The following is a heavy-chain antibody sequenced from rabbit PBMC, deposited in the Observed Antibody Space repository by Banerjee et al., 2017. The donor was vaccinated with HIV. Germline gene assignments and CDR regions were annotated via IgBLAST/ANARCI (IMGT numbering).Heavy chain of an antibody. Sequence: QEQLVESGGGLVQPEGSLTLTCTASGFSFSSSYYMCWVRQAPGKGLEWIACIDGGSSGSTYYANWAKGRFTISKTSSTTVTLQMTSLTAADTATYFCARYWTGGYTPYGIEFSLWGPGTLVTVS. V-gene: IGHV1S45*01. CDR2: IDGGSSGST. CDR1: GFSFSSSYY. CDR3: ARYWTGGYTPYGIEFSL. D-gene: IGHD1-1*01. J-gene: IGHJ4*01.